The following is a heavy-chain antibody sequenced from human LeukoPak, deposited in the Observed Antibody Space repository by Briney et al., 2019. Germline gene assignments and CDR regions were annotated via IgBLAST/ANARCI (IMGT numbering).Heavy chain of an antibody. CDR2: TSAYNGNT. V-gene: IGHV1-18*01. D-gene: IGHD3-22*01. CDR3: ARDINYYYDSSGYYDYFDY. CDR1: GYTFTNYG. Sequence: ASVKVSCKASGYTFTNYGMSWVRQAPGQGLEWMGWTSAYNGNTKYAQKLQGRVTMTTDTSTSTAYMELRSLRSDDTAVYYCARDINYYYDSSGYYDYFDYWGQGTLVTVSS. J-gene: IGHJ4*02.